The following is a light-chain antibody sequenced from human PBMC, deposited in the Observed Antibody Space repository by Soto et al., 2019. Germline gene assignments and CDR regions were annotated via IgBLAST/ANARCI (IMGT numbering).Light chain of an antibody. CDR1: QSISRY. CDR3: QQSYSTLYT. J-gene: IGKJ2*01. CDR2: AAS. Sequence: DIQMTQSPSSLSASVGDRVTISCRASQSISRYLNWYQQKPGKAPKLLIYAASSLQSGVPSRFSGSGSGTDFTLTISSLQPEEFATYYCQQSYSTLYTVGQGPSWRSN. V-gene: IGKV1-39*01.